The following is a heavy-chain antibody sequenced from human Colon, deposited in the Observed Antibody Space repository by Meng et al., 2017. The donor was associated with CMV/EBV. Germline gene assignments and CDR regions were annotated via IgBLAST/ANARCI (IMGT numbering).Heavy chain of an antibody. V-gene: IGHV1-18*01. CDR1: GYNFTNYG. Sequence: SCKASGYNFTNYGISWVRLAPGQGLQWMGWISANNGNTKYEQKFQGRVTMTTDTPTRTVYMELRSLRSDDTAVYYCARAAVSWELPDYWGQGTLVTVSS. J-gene: IGHJ4*02. CDR3: ARAAVSWELPDY. D-gene: IGHD1-26*01. CDR2: ISANNGNT.